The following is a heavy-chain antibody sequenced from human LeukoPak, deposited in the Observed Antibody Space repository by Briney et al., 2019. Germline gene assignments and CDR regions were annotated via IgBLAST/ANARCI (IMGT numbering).Heavy chain of an antibody. D-gene: IGHD2-2*01. V-gene: IGHV1-18*04. CDR2: ISAYNGNT. Sequence: ASVKVSCKASGYTFTSYGISWVRQAPGQGLEWMGWISAYNGNTNYAQKLQGRDTMTTDTSTSTAYMELRSLRSDDTAVYYCARDCSSTSCYDYWGQGTLVTVSS. CDR3: ARDCSSTSCYDY. CDR1: GYTFTSYG. J-gene: IGHJ4*02.